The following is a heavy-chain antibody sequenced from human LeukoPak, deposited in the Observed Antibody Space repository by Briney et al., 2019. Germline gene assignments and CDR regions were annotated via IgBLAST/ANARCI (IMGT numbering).Heavy chain of an antibody. J-gene: IGHJ4*02. V-gene: IGHV4-34*01. Sequence: SETLSLTCAVYGGSFSGYYWSWIRQPPGKGLEWIGEINHSGSTNYNPSLKSRVTISVDTSKNQFSLKLSSVTAADTAVYYCARRNLKIHYYGSGSIDYWGQGTLVTVSS. CDR3: ARRNLKIHYYGSGSIDY. D-gene: IGHD3-10*01. CDR2: INHSGST. CDR1: GGSFSGYY.